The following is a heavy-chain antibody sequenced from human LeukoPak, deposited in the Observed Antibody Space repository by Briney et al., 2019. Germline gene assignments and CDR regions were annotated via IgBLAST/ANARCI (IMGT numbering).Heavy chain of an antibody. CDR2: INHSGST. V-gene: IGHV4-38-2*02. J-gene: IGHJ4*02. D-gene: IGHD3-22*01. Sequence: SETLPLTCTVSGYSIRNGYFWGWIRQPPGKGLEWIGEINHSGSTNYNPSLKSRVTISVDTSKNQFSLKLSSVTAADTAVYYCARAVGFGPRGGWLLSFDYWGQGTLVTVSS. CDR1: GYSIRNGYF. CDR3: ARAVGFGPRGGWLLSFDY.